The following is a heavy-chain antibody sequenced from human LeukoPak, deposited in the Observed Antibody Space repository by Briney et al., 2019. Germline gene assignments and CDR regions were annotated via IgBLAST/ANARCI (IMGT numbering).Heavy chain of an antibody. CDR1: GYTLTELS. D-gene: IGHD2-2*02. V-gene: IGHV1-24*01. CDR3: ATSVPATAIRGSYYFDY. J-gene: IGHJ4*02. Sequence: ASVKVSCKVSGYTLTELSMHWVRQAPGKGLEWMGGFDPEDGETIYAQKFQGRVTMTEDTSTDTAYMELSSLRSEDTAVYYCATSVPATAIRGSYYFDYWGQGTLVTVSS. CDR2: FDPEDGET.